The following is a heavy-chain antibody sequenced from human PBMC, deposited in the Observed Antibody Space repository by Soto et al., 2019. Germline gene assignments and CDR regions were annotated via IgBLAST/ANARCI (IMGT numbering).Heavy chain of an antibody. CDR2: INHSGST. CDR1: GGSISNSSYL. Sequence: SETLSLTCTVSGGSISNSSYLWGWLRQPPEKGLEWIGEINHSGSTNYNPSLKSRVTISVDTSKNQFSLKLSSVTAADTAVYYCARAITMVRGVIGYFDYWGQGTLVTVSS. CDR3: ARAITMVRGVIGYFDY. D-gene: IGHD3-10*01. J-gene: IGHJ4*02. V-gene: IGHV4-39*07.